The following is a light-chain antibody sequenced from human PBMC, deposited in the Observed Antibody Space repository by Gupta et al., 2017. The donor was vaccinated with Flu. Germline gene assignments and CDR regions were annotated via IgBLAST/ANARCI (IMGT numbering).Light chain of an antibody. V-gene: IGKV1-39*01. CDR2: RAS. Sequence: SSLSASVGDRVTITCRASQSISNYLNWYQKKPGEAPKLLIYRASSLQSGVPSRFSGSGSGTDFTLTISSRQPEDSASYFCLQSYSTPLLTFGPGTKVDIK. CDR1: QSISNY. J-gene: IGKJ3*01. CDR3: LQSYSTPLLT.